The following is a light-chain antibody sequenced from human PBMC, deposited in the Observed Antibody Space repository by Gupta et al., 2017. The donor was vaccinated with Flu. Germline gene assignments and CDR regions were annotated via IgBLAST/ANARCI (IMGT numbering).Light chain of an antibody. CDR1: QSVLYSSNNKNY. Sequence: NCKSSQSVLYSSNNKNYLAWYQQKPGQPPKLLIYWASTRESGVPDRFSGSGSGTDFTLTISSLQAEDVAVYYCQQYYSTLWTFGQGTKVEIK. CDR2: WAS. V-gene: IGKV4-1*01. CDR3: QQYYSTLWT. J-gene: IGKJ1*01.